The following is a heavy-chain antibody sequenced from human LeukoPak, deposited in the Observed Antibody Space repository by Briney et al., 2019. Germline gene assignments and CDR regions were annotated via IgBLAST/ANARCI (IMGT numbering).Heavy chain of an antibody. J-gene: IGHJ4*02. CDR3: ARDRSDGFEY. Sequence: GGSLRLSCAASGFTVSSNSMSWVRQAPGKGLEWVSVLYSGGNTYYADSVKGRFTISRDNSKNTLYLQMNSLRTEDTAVYYCARDRSDGFEYWGQGTLVTVSS. CDR1: GFTVSSNS. CDR2: LYSGGNT. V-gene: IGHV3-53*01.